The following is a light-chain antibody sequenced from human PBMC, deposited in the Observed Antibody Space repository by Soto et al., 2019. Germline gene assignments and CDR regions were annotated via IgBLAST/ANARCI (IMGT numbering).Light chain of an antibody. J-gene: IGLJ1*01. CDR3: CSYAVSYSYV. CDR2: DVS. CDR1: SSDVGGYNY. V-gene: IGLV2-11*01. Sequence: QSVLTQPHSVSGSPGQSVAISCTGTSSDVGGYNYVSWYQQHPGKAPKLMIYDVSKRPSGVPDRFSGSKSGNTASLTISGLQAEDEADYYCCSYAVSYSYVLGTGTKLTVL.